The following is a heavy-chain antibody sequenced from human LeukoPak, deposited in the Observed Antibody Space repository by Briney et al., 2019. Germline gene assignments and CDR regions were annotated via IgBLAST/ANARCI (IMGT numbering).Heavy chain of an antibody. CDR1: GGSISSYY. CDR2: IYYSGST. D-gene: IGHD3-3*01. Sequence: PSETLSLTCTVSGGSISSYYWSWIRQPPGKGLEWIGYIYYSGSTNYNPSLKSRVTISVDTSKNQFSLKLSSVTAADTAVYYCARGVRDWSGYYTAQAAYNWFDPWGQGTLVTVSS. J-gene: IGHJ5*02. V-gene: IGHV4-59*01. CDR3: ARGVRDWSGYYTAQAAYNWFDP.